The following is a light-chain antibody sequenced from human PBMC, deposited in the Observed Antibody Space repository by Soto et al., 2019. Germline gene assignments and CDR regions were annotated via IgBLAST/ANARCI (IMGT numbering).Light chain of an antibody. V-gene: IGKV1-39*01. J-gene: IGKJ1*01. CDR1: QPIATS. CDR3: QQGDSTLWT. Sequence: DIQMTQARSTLSCSVSHSVPVSCRASQPIATSLQCHHQKPGKAPKVLISAAPRLQSGVASRCSGSGSRTHFPLTISKLHPEDLATYYRQQGDSTLWTFGQGTKVDI. CDR2: AAP.